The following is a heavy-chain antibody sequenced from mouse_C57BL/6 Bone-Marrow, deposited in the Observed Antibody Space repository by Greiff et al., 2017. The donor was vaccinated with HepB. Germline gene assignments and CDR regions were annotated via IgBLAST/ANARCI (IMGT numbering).Heavy chain of an antibody. CDR3: TSYDYGSSYEGRYYDY. J-gene: IGHJ2*01. CDR1: GFNIKDDY. CDR2: IDPENGDT. V-gene: IGHV14-4*01. D-gene: IGHD1-1*01. Sequence: VQLQQSGAELVRPGASVKLSCTASGFNIKDDYMHWVKQRPEQGLEWIGWIDPENGDTEYASKFQGKATITADTSSNTAYLQLSSLTSEDTAVYYCTSYDYGSSYEGRYYDYGGQGKTLTVSS.